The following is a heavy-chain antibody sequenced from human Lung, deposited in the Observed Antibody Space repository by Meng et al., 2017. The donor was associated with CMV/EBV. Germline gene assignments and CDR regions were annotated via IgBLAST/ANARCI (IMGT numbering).Heavy chain of an antibody. CDR2: VFHTGAT. CDR1: GGSISSSSYY. Sequence: SXTLSLXCTVSGGSISSSSYYWSWIRQHPGKGPEWIGYVFHTGATSYSPSLNSRLTLSLDTSKNQFSLKLSSVTAADTAVYYCARDTLYEPKYGTDVWGPGXTVTVSS. V-gene: IGHV4-31*03. D-gene: IGHD5/OR15-5a*01. CDR3: ARDTLYEPKYGTDV. J-gene: IGHJ6*02.